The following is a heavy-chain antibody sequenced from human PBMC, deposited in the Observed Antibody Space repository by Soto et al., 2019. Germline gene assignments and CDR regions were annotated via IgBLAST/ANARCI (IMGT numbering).Heavy chain of an antibody. V-gene: IGHV4-34*01. CDR3: ARGREYSSSYSPFDY. Sequence: SETLSLTCAVYGGSFSGYYWSWIRQPPGEGLEWIGEINHSGSTNYNPSLKSRVTISVDTSKNQFSLKLSSVTAADMVVYYCARGREYSSSYSPFDYWGQGTLVTVSS. J-gene: IGHJ4*02. CDR1: GGSFSGYY. D-gene: IGHD6-13*01. CDR2: INHSGST.